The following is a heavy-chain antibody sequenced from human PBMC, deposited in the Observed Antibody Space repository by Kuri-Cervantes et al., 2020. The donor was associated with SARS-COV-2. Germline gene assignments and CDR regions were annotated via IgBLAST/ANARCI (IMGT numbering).Heavy chain of an antibody. CDR3: ARDLRLGKSLDY. CDR1: AFTFSSCS. D-gene: IGHD7-27*01. V-gene: IGHV3-48*04. Sequence: GESLKISCAASAFTFSSCSMNWVRQAPGKGLEWVSNIGPSGTTKYYADSVKGRFTISRDNAKNSLYLQMSSLRAEDTAVYYCARDLRLGKSLDYWGQGTLVTVSS. J-gene: IGHJ4*02. CDR2: IGPSGTTK.